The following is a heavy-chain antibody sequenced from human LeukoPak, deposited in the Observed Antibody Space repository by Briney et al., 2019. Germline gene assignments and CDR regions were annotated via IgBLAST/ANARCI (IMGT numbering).Heavy chain of an antibody. D-gene: IGHD6-13*01. CDR3: AREGYSSSWQEFDY. J-gene: IGHJ4*02. Sequence: PGGSLRLSCAASGFTFSNAWMSWVRQAPGKGLEWVSYISSSSSYTNYADSVKGRFTISRDNAKNSLYLQMNSLRAEDTAVYYCAREGYSSSWQEFDYWGQGTLVTVSS. CDR2: ISSSSSYT. CDR1: GFTFSNAW. V-gene: IGHV3-11*05.